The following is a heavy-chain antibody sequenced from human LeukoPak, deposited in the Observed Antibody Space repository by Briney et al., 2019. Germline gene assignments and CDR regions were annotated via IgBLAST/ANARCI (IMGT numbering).Heavy chain of an antibody. V-gene: IGHV3-30-3*01. Sequence: HPGRSLRLSCAASGFTFRSYAMHWVRQAPGKGLEWVAVISYDGSNKYYADSVKGRFTISRDNSKNTLYLQMNSLRAEDTAVHYCGRGNSNYDSRSYSDAFDIWGQGTMVTVSS. CDR2: ISYDGSNK. D-gene: IGHD3-22*01. J-gene: IGHJ3*02. CDR1: GFTFRSYA. CDR3: GRGNSNYDSRSYSDAFDI.